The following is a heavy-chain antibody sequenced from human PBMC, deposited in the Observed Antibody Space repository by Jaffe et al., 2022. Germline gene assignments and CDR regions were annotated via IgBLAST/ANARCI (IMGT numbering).Heavy chain of an antibody. CDR1: GFTFSSYS. D-gene: IGHD3-3*01. CDR3: ARDIGLRDFWSGYYFDY. Sequence: EVQLVESGGGLVKPGGSLRLSCAASGFTFSSYSMNWVRQAPGKGLEWVSSISSSSSYIYYADSVKGRFTISRDNAKNSLYLQMNSLRAEDTAVYYCARDIGLRDFWSGYYFDYWGQGTLVTVSS. V-gene: IGHV3-21*01. J-gene: IGHJ4*02. CDR2: ISSSSSYI.